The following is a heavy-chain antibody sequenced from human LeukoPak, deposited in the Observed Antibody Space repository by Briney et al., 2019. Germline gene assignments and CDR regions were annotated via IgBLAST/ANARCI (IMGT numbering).Heavy chain of an antibody. CDR2: ISSRSRNT. CDR3: ARADWDADMIAYEG. D-gene: IGHD2-21*01. J-gene: IGHJ4*03. CDR1: GFTFSSYS. Sequence: GGSLRLSCAASGFTFSSYSMSWVRQAPGKGLEWVSSISSRSRNTYYADTVKGRFTISRDKSKNTLYLQMNSLRAEATAVYYCARADWDADMIAYEGRGHGTIVTAAS. V-gene: IGHV3-21*01.